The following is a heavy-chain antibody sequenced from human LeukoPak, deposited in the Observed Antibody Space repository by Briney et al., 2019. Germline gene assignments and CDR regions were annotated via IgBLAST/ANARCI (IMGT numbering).Heavy chain of an antibody. CDR1: GFTVSNYY. CDR2: IYTGGST. Sequence: PGGSLRLSCAASGFTVSNYYMSWVRQAPGQGLEWVSIIYTGGSTYYGDSVKGRFTISRDSSKNTLYLQMNSLRAEDTAVYYCARGGIYGSENAYWGQGTLVTVSS. D-gene: IGHD3-10*01. V-gene: IGHV3-53*01. CDR3: ARGGIYGSENAY. J-gene: IGHJ4*02.